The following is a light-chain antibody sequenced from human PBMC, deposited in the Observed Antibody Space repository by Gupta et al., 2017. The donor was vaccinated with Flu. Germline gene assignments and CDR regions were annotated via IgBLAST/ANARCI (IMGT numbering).Light chain of an antibody. J-gene: IGLJ1*01. V-gene: IGLV2-23*01. CDR2: EGS. CDR1: SSDVGSYNL. Sequence: QSARTQPASVSGSPGQSLTIPCTGTSSDVGSYNLVSWYQQHPGKAPKLMIYEGSKRPSGVSNRFSGSKSGNTASLTISGLQAEDEADYYCCSYAGSSTPYVFGTGTKVTVL. CDR3: CSYAGSSTPYV.